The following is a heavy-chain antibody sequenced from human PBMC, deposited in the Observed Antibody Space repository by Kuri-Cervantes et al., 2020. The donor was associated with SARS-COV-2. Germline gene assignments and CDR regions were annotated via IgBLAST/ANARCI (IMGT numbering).Heavy chain of an antibody. Sequence: KVSCKGSGYSFTSYWIGWVRQMPGKGLEWMGIIYPGDSDTRYSPSFQGKVTIAADKSISTAYLQWSSLKASDTAMYYCARKEGCSSTSCYGDAFDIWGQGTMVTVSS. CDR1: GYSFTSYW. CDR3: ARKEGCSSTSCYGDAFDI. D-gene: IGHD2-2*01. V-gene: IGHV5-51*01. J-gene: IGHJ3*02. CDR2: IYPGDSDT.